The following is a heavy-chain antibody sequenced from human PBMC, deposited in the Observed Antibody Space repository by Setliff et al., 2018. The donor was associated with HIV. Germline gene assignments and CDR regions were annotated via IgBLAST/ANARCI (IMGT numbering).Heavy chain of an antibody. CDR3: ARIFGDQGYYYGMDV. CDR2: IYYSGST. Sequence: PSETLSLTCNVSGGSISSYYWSWIRQPPGKGLEWIGYIYYSGSTNYNPSLKSRVTISVDTSKNQFSLKLSSVIAADTAVYYCARIFGDQGYYYGMDVWGQGTTVTVSS. CDR1: GGSISSYY. D-gene: IGHD3-3*01. J-gene: IGHJ6*02. V-gene: IGHV4-59*01.